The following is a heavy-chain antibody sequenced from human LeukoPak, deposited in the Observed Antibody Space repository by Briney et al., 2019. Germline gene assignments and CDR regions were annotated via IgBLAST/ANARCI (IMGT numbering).Heavy chain of an antibody. D-gene: IGHD1-26*01. CDR2: IYSGGST. Sequence: PGGSLRLSCAPSGFTFSINYMSWVRQAPGKGLEWVSVIYSGGSTYYADSVKGRFTISRDNSKSTLYLQMNSLRAEDTAVYYCAILGIGGSYSGYWGQGTLVTVSS. J-gene: IGHJ4*02. CDR1: GFTFSINY. V-gene: IGHV3-53*01. CDR3: AILGIGGSYSGY.